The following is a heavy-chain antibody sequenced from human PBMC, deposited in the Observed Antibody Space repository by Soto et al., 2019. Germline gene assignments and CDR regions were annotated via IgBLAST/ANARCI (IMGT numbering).Heavy chain of an antibody. CDR3: ARLLYRASYGYL. Sequence: SETLSLTCAVYGGSFSGYYWSWIRQPPGKGLEWIGEINHSGSTNYNPSLKSRVTISVDTSKNQFSLKLSSVTAADTAVYYCARLLYRASYGYLWGQGTLVTVSS. J-gene: IGHJ5*02. CDR2: INHSGST. CDR1: GGSFSGYY. V-gene: IGHV4-34*01. D-gene: IGHD5-18*01.